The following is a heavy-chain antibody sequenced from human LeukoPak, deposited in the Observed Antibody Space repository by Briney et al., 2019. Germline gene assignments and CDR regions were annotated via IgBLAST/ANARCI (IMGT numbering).Heavy chain of an antibody. J-gene: IGHJ4*02. CDR1: GGSISGYY. V-gene: IGHV4-59*08. Sequence: SETLSLTCTVSGGSISGYYGSWIRQPPGKGLEWIGYIFHNGSTSYNPSLKSRVTISVDMSKNQFSLRLSSVTAADAAIYYCARHYSSGWDFDYWGQGTLVTVSS. D-gene: IGHD6-19*01. CDR2: IFHNGST. CDR3: ARHYSSGWDFDY.